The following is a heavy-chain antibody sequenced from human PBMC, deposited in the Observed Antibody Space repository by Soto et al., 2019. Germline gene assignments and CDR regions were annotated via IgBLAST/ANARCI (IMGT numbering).Heavy chain of an antibody. CDR2: INHSGST. V-gene: IGHV4-34*01. D-gene: IGHD3-16*01. Sequence: SSETLSLTCAVYGGSFSGYYWSWIRQPPGKGLEWIGEINHSGSTNYNPSLKSRVTISVDTSKNQFSLKLSSVTAADTAVYYCARGRPGTFGPDYWGQGTLVTVSS. CDR3: ARGRPGTFGPDY. J-gene: IGHJ4*02. CDR1: GGSFSGYY.